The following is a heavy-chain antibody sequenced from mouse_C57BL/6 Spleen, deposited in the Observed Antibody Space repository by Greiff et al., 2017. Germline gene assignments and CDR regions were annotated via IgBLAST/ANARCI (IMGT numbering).Heavy chain of an antibody. CDR2: IHPNSGST. V-gene: IGHV1-64*01. CDR1: GYTFTSYW. J-gene: IGHJ2*01. Sequence: VQLQQPGAELVKPGASVKLSCKASGYTFTSYWMHWVKLRPGQGLEWIGMIHPNSGSTNYNEKFKSKATLTVDKSSSTAYMQLSSLTSEDSAVYYCARGGYYDCDKGPDYWGQGTTLTVSS. CDR3: ARGGYYDCDKGPDY. D-gene: IGHD2-4*01.